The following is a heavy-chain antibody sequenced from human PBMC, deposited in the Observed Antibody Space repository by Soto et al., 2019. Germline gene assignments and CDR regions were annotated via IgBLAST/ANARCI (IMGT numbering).Heavy chain of an antibody. CDR1: GYTFRTHG. V-gene: IGHV1-18*04. CDR2: ISGYNGNT. CDR3: VRDGHCITTSCYGNWFDP. Sequence: ASVKVSCKASGYTFRTHGVSWVRRAPGQGREWMGWISGYNGNTNYAQKFQGRVTMTTETSTNTAYMELRSLRSDDPAVYYCVRDGHCITTSCYGNWFDPWGQGTLVTVSS. D-gene: IGHD2-2*01. J-gene: IGHJ5*02.